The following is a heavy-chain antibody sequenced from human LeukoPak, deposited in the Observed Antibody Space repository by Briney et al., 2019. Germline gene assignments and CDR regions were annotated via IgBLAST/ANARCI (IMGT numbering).Heavy chain of an antibody. Sequence: GGSLRLSCAASGFTFSSYAMHWVRQAPGKGLEWVAVISYDGSNKYYADSVKVRFTISRDNSKNTLYLQMNSLRAEDTAVYYCARDPTPDIVVVVAANRHYWGQGTLVTVSS. CDR3: ARDPTPDIVVVVAANRHY. CDR2: ISYDGSNK. D-gene: IGHD2-15*01. J-gene: IGHJ4*02. V-gene: IGHV3-30*04. CDR1: GFTFSSYA.